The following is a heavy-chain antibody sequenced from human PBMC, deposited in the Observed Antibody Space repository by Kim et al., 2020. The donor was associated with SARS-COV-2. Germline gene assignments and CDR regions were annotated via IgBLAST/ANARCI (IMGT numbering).Heavy chain of an antibody. J-gene: IGHJ4*02. V-gene: IGHV3-23*01. D-gene: IGHD4-17*01. Sequence: YPDSVKGRFPISRDNSKDTLYRQMNSLRAEDTAVYYCAKGRDAPYGDSVDYWGQGSLVTVSS. CDR3: AKGRDAPYGDSVDY.